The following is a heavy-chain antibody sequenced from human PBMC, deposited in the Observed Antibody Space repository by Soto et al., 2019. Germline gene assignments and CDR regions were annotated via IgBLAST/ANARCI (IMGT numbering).Heavy chain of an antibody. CDR3: ARHMHHSAGFDP. CDR1: GGSISSYY. V-gene: IGHV4-59*08. J-gene: IGHJ5*02. CDR2: IYYSGST. D-gene: IGHD2-2*01. Sequence: SETLSLTCTVSGGSISSYYWSWIRQPPGKGLEWIGYIYYSGSTNYNPSLKSRVTISVDTSKNQFSLKLSSVTAADTAVYYCARHMHHSAGFDPWGQGTLVTLSS.